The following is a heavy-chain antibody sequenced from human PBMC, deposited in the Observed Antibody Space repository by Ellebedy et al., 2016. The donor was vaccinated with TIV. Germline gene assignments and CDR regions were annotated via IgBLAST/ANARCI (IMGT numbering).Heavy chain of an antibody. CDR3: TRETNPSPGAVAGTGFDC. CDR2: KRFDGRNE. J-gene: IGHJ4*02. Sequence: PGGSLRLSFVASGFSFSNYGMHWVRQAPGKGLEWVAFKRFDGRNEYNGDSVKGRFFISRDVSKNTLFLQLNRLRAEDTAIYYGTRETNPSPGAVAGTGFDCWGQGALVIVSS. CDR1: GFSFSNYG. D-gene: IGHD6-19*01. V-gene: IGHV3-30*02.